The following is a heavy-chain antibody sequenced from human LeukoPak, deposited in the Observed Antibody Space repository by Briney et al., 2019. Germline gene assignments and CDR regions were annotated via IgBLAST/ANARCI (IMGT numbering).Heavy chain of an antibody. CDR1: XFXXSRYA. D-gene: IGHD6-19*01. J-gene: IGHJ4*02. Sequence: CXXXXFXXSRYAXSWVRQAPGKGLEWVSAISGSGGSTYYADSVKGRFTISRDNSKNTLYLEMNSLRAEDTAVYYCAKHLGIAVADYFDYWGQGTLVTVSS. CDR3: AKHLGIAVADYFDY. V-gene: IGHV3-23*01. CDR2: ISGSGGST.